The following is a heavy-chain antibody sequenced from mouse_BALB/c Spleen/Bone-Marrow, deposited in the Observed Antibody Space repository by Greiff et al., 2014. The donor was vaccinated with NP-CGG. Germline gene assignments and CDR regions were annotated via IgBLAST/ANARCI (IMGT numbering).Heavy chain of an antibody. Sequence: VQLQQSGPELVKPGASVKMSCKASGYTFTDYVISWVKQRTGQGLGWIGEIYPGSGSTYYNEKFKGKATLTADKSSNTAYMQLSSLTSEDSAVYFCARRELRMGNYYAMDYWGQGTSVTVSS. V-gene: IGHV1-77*01. J-gene: IGHJ4*01. D-gene: IGHD2-1*01. CDR1: GYTFTDYV. CDR3: ARRELRMGNYYAMDY. CDR2: IYPGSGST.